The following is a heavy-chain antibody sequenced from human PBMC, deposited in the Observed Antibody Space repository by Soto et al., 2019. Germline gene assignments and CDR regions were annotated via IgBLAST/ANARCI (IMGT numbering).Heavy chain of an antibody. CDR3: AKDYYDSSGYYPHNWFDP. CDR1: GFTFSSYG. J-gene: IGHJ5*02. CDR2: ISYDGSNK. Sequence: PGGSLRLSCAASGFTFSSYGMHWVRQAPGKGLEWVAVISYDGSNKYYADSVKGRFTISRDNPKNTLYLQMNSLRAEDTAVYYCAKDYYDSSGYYPHNWFDPWGQGTLVTVSS. D-gene: IGHD3-22*01. V-gene: IGHV3-30*18.